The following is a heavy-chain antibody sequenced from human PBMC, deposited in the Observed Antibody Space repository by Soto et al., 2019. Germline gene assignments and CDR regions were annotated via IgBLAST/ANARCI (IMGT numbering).Heavy chain of an antibody. CDR2: IYHSGST. CDR3: AGWIQLQQYYYYGMDV. Sequence: LETLSLTCAVSGGSISSSNWWSWVRQPPGKGLEWIGEIYHSGSTNYNPSLKSRVTISVDKSKNQFSLKLSSVTAADTAVYYCAGWIQLQQYYYYGMDVWGQGTTVTVSS. D-gene: IGHD5-18*01. J-gene: IGHJ6*02. V-gene: IGHV4-4*02. CDR1: GGSISSSNW.